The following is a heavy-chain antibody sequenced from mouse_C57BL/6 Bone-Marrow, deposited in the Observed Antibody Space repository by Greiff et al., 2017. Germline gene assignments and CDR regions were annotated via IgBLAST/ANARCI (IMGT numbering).Heavy chain of an antibody. Sequence: VQRVESGPGLVQPSQSLSITCTVSGFSLTSYGVHWVRQSPGKGLEWLGVIWSGGSTDYNAAFISRLSISKDNSKSQVFFKMNSLQADDTAIYYCARSTVVAPPYYYAMDYWGQGTSVTVSS. J-gene: IGHJ4*01. D-gene: IGHD1-1*01. CDR3: ARSTVVAPPYYYAMDY. V-gene: IGHV2-2*01. CDR2: IWSGGST. CDR1: GFSLTSYG.